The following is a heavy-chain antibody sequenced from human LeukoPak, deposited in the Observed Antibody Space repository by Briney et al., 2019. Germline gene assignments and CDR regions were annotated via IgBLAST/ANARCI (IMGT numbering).Heavy chain of an antibody. CDR2: INPNSGGT. CDR1: GYTFTGYY. Sequence: ASVKVSCKASGYTFTGYYMHWVRQAPGQGLEWMGWINPNSGGTSYAQKFQGRVTMTRDTSISTAYMELSRLTSDDTAVYYCARGRSDDVLLWFGELLLDYWGQGTLVTVSS. CDR3: ARGRSDDVLLWFGELLLDY. V-gene: IGHV1-2*02. D-gene: IGHD3-10*01. J-gene: IGHJ4*02.